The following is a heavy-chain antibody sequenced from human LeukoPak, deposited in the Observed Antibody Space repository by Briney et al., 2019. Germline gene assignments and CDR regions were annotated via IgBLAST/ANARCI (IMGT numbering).Heavy chain of an antibody. CDR3: ARDVGFGGYSRGIFDY. D-gene: IGHD3-10*01. CDR2: ISSSGSTR. CDR1: GFTFSSYE. V-gene: IGHV3-48*03. J-gene: IGHJ4*02. Sequence: GGSLRLSCAASGFTFSSYEINWVRQAPGKGLEWVSYISSSGSTRYYADSVKGRLTISRDNTKNSLYLQMNSLRAEDTAVYYCARDVGFGGYSRGIFDYWGQGTLVTVSS.